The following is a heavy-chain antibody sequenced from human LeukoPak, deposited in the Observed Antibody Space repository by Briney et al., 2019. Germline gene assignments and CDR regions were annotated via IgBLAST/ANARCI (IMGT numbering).Heavy chain of an antibody. CDR1: GFTFSSYA. CDR2: ISGSGGST. V-gene: IGHV3-23*01. J-gene: IGHJ1*01. D-gene: IGHD2-21*01. Sequence: GGSLRLSCAASGFTFSSYAMSWVRQAPGKGLEWVSAISGSGGSTYYADSVKGRFTISRDNAKNSLYLQMNSLRAEDTAVYYCARDIAYCGGDCYSGYFQHWGQGTLVTVSS. CDR3: ARDIAYCGGDCYSGYFQH.